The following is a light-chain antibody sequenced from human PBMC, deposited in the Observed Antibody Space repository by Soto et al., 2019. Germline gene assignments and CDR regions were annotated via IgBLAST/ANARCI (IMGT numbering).Light chain of an antibody. CDR2: DVS. V-gene: IGKV3-11*01. CDR3: QQRSSWIT. J-gene: IGKJ5*01. Sequence: IVLTQSPATLSLWPGETAILSCRASQSVSSYLSWYQQKPGQAPRLLIYDVSSRAPGVPARFSGSGSGTDFTLTISSLEPEDFALYYCQQRSSWITFGQGTRLEIE. CDR1: QSVSSY.